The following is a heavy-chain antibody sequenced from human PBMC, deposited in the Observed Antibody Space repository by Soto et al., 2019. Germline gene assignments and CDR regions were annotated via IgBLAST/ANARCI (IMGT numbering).Heavy chain of an antibody. D-gene: IGHD6-19*01. V-gene: IGHV1-69*02. CDR2: IIPILGIA. CDR1: GGTFSSYT. Sequence: QVQLVQSGAEVKKPGSSVKVSCKASGGTFSSYTISWVRQAPGQGLEWMGRIIPILGIANYAQKFQGRVTITADKSTSTAYMELSSLRSEDTAVYHCARGVAVAGTGWYFDLWGRGTLVTVSS. J-gene: IGHJ2*01. CDR3: ARGVAVAGTGWYFDL.